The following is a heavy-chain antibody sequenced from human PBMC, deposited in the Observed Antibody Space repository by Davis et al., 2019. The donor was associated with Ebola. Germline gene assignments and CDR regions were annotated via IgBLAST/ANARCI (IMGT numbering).Heavy chain of an antibody. CDR2: ISAYNGNT. V-gene: IGHV1-18*04. D-gene: IGHD2-2*01. CDR3: ARGDIVVVPAAKKAFDI. CDR1: GYTFTSYG. Sequence: ASVKVSCKASGYTFTSYGISWVRQAPGQGLEWMGWISAYNGNTNYAQKLQGRVTMTTDTSTSTAYMELRSLRSDDTAVYYCARGDIVVVPAAKKAFDIWGQGTMVTVSS. J-gene: IGHJ3*02.